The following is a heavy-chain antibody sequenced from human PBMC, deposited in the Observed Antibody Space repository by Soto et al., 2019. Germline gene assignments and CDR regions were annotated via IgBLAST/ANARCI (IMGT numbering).Heavy chain of an antibody. D-gene: IGHD3-22*01. CDR3: ARGINYYDSSGDSWFDP. CDR1: GGSINSGDYS. V-gene: IGHV4-30-2*01. J-gene: IGHJ5*02. CDR2: IYHTGTT. Sequence: ASETLSLTCTVSGGSINSGDYSWTWIRQPPGKGLEWIGYIYHTGTTYYNMSLKSRVTISVDRSKNQFSLKLSSVTAADTAMYYCARGINYYDSSGDSWFDPWGQGTLVTVSS.